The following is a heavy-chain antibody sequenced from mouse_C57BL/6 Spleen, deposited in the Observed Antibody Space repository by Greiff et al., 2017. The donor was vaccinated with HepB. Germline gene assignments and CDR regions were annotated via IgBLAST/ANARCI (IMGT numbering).Heavy chain of an antibody. CDR3: ARSEGTFHCDY. CDR2: IYPGSGNT. J-gene: IGHJ2*01. V-gene: IGHV1-76*01. CDR1: GYTFTDYY. Sequence: VQLQQSGAELVRPGASVKLSCKASGYTFTDYYINWVKQRPGQGLEWIARIYPGSGNTYYNEKFKGKATLTAEKSSSTAYMQLSSLTSEDSAVYFCARSEGTFHCDYWGQGTTLTVSS.